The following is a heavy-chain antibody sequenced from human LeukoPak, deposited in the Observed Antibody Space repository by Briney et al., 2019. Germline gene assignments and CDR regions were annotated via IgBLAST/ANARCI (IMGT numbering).Heavy chain of an antibody. CDR2: IYYSGST. V-gene: IGHV4-59*11. CDR3: ARDVIHAFDI. J-gene: IGHJ3*02. CDR1: GGSISSHY. Sequence: PSETLSPTCTVSGGSISSHYWSWIRQPPGKGLEWIGYIYYSGSTNYNPSLKSRVTISVDTSKNQFSLKLSSVTAADTAVYYCARDVIHAFDIWGQGTMVTVSS.